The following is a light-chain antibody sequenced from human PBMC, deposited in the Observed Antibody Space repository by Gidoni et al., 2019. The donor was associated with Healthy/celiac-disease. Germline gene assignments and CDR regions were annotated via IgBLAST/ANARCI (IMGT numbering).Light chain of an antibody. Sequence: EIVLTQSPATLSLSPGESATLSCRASQSVSSYLAWYQQKPGQAPRLLIYDASNRATGIPARFSGSGSGTDFTLTISSLEPEDFAVYYCQQRSNWPTFXGXTKVEIK. J-gene: IGKJ4*01. CDR2: DAS. CDR3: QQRSNWPT. CDR1: QSVSSY. V-gene: IGKV3-11*01.